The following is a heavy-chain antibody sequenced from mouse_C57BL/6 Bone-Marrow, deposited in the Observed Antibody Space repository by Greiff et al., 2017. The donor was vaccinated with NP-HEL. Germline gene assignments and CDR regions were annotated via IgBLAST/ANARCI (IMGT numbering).Heavy chain of an antibody. CDR2: INPSNGGT. CDR3: AREGGYYDYAMDY. D-gene: IGHD2-3*01. Sequence: VQLQQSGTELVKPGASVKLSCKASGYTFTSYWMHWVKQRPGQGLEWIGNINPSNGGTNYNEKFKSQATLTVDKSSSTAYMQLSSLTAEDSAVYYCAREGGYYDYAMDYWGQGTSVTVSS. CDR1: GYTFTSYW. J-gene: IGHJ4*01. V-gene: IGHV1-53*01.